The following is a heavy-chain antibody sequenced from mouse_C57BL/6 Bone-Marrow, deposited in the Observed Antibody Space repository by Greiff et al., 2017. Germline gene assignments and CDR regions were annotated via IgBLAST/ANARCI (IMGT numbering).Heavy chain of an antibody. D-gene: IGHD1-1*01. J-gene: IGHJ2*01. CDR1: GFTFSSYA. V-gene: IGHV5-4*01. CDR3: ARDRTVVATGFDY. CDR2: ISDGGSYT. Sequence: EVHLVESGGGLVKPGGSLKLSCAASGFTFSSYAMSWVRQTPEKRLEWVATISDGGSYTYYPDNVKGRFTISRDNAKNNLDLQRSHLKSEDTAMYYCARDRTVVATGFDYWGQGTTLTVSS.